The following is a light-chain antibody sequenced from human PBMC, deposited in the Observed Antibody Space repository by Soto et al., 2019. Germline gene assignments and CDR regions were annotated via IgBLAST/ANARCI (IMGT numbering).Light chain of an antibody. CDR3: QQRSNWPPIT. CDR2: GAS. J-gene: IGKJ5*01. Sequence: EIVLTQSPGTLSLSPGERATLSCRASQSVISTYLAWYQQKPGQAPRLLIYGASSRATGIPDRFSGSGSGTDFTLTISRLEPEDIAVYDCQQRSNWPPITFGQGTRLDI. V-gene: IGKV3D-20*02. CDR1: QSVISTY.